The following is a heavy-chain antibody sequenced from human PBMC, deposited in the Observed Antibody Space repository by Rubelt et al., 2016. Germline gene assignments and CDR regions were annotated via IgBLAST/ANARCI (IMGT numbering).Heavy chain of an antibody. J-gene: IGHJ3*02. Sequence: QVQLQESGPGLVKPSETLSLNCAVSGGSIINYYWSWIRQPPGKALEWIGYIYHTGSTNYNPSLKSRVSMSVDTSRNQLSLIRAVVAAADTAVYYCARAEYSSDDPGYYYAFDIWGQGTMVVVSS. V-gene: IGHV4-59*01. CDR2: IYHTGST. CDR1: GGSIINYY. D-gene: IGHD3-9*01. CDR3: ARAEYSSDDPGYYYAFDI.